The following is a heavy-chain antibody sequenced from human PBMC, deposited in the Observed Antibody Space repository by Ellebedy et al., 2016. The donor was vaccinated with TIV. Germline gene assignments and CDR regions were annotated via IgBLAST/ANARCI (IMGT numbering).Heavy chain of an antibody. V-gene: IGHV3-7*01. J-gene: IGHJ4*02. CDR2: IKQDGSEK. CDR1: GFTFSTYW. D-gene: IGHD5-18*01. CDR3: SSHVDTSMTH. Sequence: GGSLRLXXAASGFTFSTYWMSWVRQAPGKGLEWVANIKQDGSEKHYVDSVKGRFTISRDNAKSSLYLQMNSLRLEDTALYYCSSHVDTSMTHWGQGTLVTVPS.